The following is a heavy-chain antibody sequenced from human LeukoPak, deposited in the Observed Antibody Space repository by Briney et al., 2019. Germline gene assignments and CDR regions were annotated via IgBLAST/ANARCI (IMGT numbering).Heavy chain of an antibody. J-gene: IGHJ4*02. V-gene: IGHV4-61*09. D-gene: IGHD3-9*01. CDR1: DGSISSRSFF. Sequence: SQTLSLTCTVPDGSISSRSFFWARIRQPAGKGLEWIGHIFTTGFTNYNPSLRSRVTISTDVSKDQFSLRLTSVTAEDTAVYYCARGTQAWFYFDYWGQGTLATVSS. CDR3: ARGTQAWFYFDY. CDR2: IFTTGFT.